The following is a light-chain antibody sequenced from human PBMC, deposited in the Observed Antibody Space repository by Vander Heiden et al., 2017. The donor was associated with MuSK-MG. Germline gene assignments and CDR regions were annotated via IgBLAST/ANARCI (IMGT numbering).Light chain of an antibody. CDR1: SSNIGSTT. CDR3: AAWDDYLNGRWV. CDR2: STN. V-gene: IGLV1-44*01. Sequence: QSVLTQPPSASGTPGQRVTISCSGRSSNIGSTTVNWYQQVPGTAPNLLIFSTNPRPSGVPDRFSCSKSGTSASLAIRWLQSEDEADDYCAAWDDYLNGRWVFGGGTKVTVL. J-gene: IGLJ3*02.